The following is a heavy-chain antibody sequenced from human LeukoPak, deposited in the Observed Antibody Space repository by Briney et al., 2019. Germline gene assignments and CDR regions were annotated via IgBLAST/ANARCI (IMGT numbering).Heavy chain of an antibody. Sequence: PSETLSLTCAVSGGSISSGGYSWSWIRQPPGKGLEWIGYIYYSGSSYYNPSLRSRVTISVDTPKTHFSLKLSSVTAADTAVYYCARNRDGYNSFDYWGQGTLVTVSS. CDR3: ARNRDGYNSFDY. V-gene: IGHV4-31*11. D-gene: IGHD5-24*01. J-gene: IGHJ4*02. CDR2: IYYSGSS. CDR1: GGSISSGGYS.